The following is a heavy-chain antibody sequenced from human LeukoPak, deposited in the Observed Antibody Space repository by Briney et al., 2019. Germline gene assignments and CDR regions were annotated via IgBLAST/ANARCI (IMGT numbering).Heavy chain of an antibody. Sequence: SETLSLTCTVAGGSIRSFYWSWFRQPPGRGLEWIAYVSDSGNTNSNPSLKSRLTMSIDTSKNEFSLKLSSVTAADTAVYYCASTRRAAVAGRFDSWGQGTLVTVSS. CDR3: ASTRRAAVAGRFDS. J-gene: IGHJ4*02. CDR2: VSDSGNT. CDR1: GGSIRSFY. V-gene: IGHV4-59*08. D-gene: IGHD6-19*01.